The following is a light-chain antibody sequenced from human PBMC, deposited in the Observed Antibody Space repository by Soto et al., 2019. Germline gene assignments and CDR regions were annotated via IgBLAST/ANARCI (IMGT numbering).Light chain of an antibody. CDR3: SSYTSSSTYV. Sequence: QSALTQPASVSGSPGQSIAISCTGTSSDVGGYNYVSWYQQHPGKAPKLIIYDVTNRPSGVSNRFSGSKSGNTASLTISGLQAEDEADCYCSSYTSSSTYVFGTGTKLTVL. J-gene: IGLJ1*01. V-gene: IGLV2-14*01. CDR1: SSDVGGYNY. CDR2: DVT.